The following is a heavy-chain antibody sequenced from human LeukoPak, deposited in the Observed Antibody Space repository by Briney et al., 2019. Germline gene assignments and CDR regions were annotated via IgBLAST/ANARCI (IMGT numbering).Heavy chain of an antibody. J-gene: IGHJ2*01. D-gene: IGHD4-17*01. V-gene: IGHV4-31*03. CDR1: GGSISSGGYY. CDR2: IYYSGST. CDR3: ARSITVTYWYFDL. Sequence: PSETLSLTCTVSGGSISSGGYYWSWIRQHPGKGLEWIGYIYYSGSTYYNPSLKSRVTISVDTSKNQFSLKLSSVTAADTAVYYCARSITVTYWYFDLWGRGTLVTVSS.